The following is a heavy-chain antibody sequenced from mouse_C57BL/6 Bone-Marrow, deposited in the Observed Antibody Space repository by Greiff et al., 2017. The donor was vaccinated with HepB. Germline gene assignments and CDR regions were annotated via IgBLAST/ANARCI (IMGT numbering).Heavy chain of an antibody. D-gene: IGHD1-1*01. Sequence: EVQRVESGAELVKPGASVKLSCTASGFNIKDYYMHWVKQRTEQGLEWIGRIDPEDGETKYAPKFQGKATITADTSSNTAYLQLSSLTSEDTAVYYCAHYYYGSRGYFDVWGTGTTVTVSS. V-gene: IGHV14-2*01. J-gene: IGHJ1*03. CDR3: AHYYYGSRGYFDV. CDR2: IDPEDGET. CDR1: GFNIKDYY.